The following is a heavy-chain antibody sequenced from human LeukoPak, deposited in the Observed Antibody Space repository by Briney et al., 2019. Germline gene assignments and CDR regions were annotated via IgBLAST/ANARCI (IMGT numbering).Heavy chain of an antibody. CDR2: INPNSGGT. J-gene: IGHJ4*02. CDR3: ARVYYYYDSSGILTLYFDY. Sequence: ASVKVSCKAPGYTFTDYYIHWVRQAPGQGLEWMGWINPNSGGTNYAQKFQGKVTMTRDTSISTAYMELSRLRSDDTAVYYCARVYYYYDSSGILTLYFDYWGQGTLVTVSS. V-gene: IGHV1-2*02. CDR1: GYTFTDYY. D-gene: IGHD3-22*01.